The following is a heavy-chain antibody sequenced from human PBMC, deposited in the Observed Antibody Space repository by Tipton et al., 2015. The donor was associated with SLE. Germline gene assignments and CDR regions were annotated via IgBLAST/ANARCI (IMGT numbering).Heavy chain of an antibody. CDR3: ARFRAITMVRGVIGWYFDL. D-gene: IGHD3-10*01. V-gene: IGHV4-59*01. Sequence: TLSLTCTVSGGSISSYYWSWIRQPPGKGLEWIGYIYYSGSTNYNPSLKSRVTISVDTSKNQFSLKLSSVTAADTAVYYCARFRAITMVRGVIGWYFDLWGRGTLVTVSS. CDR2: IYYSGST. CDR1: GGSISSYY. J-gene: IGHJ2*01.